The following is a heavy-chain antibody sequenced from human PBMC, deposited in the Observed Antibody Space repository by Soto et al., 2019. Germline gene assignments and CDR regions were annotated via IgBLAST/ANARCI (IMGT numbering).Heavy chain of an antibody. Sequence: SETLSLTCTVSGASISDYYWSWIRQLPGKELEWIGYISQSGSTNYNPSLSSRVTISVDTSWNELSLTLSSVTAADTAMYFCARYQQYYEHWGQGILVTVSS. V-gene: IGHV4-59*08. J-gene: IGHJ1*01. CDR3: ARYQQYYEH. CDR1: GASISDYY. CDR2: ISQSGST.